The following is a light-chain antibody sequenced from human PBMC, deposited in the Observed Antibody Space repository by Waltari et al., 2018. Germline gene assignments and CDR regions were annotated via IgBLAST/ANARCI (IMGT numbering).Light chain of an antibody. V-gene: IGLV2-8*01. CDR3: RSYAGSNGYV. CDR2: DVT. Sequence: QSALTQPPSASGSPGQSVTISCTGTSSDVGGFNYVSWYQQHPGKAPKHLITDVTKRPSGVPNRFAGSKSGNTASLTVSGLQAEDEADYYCRSYAGSNGYVFGSGTRVTVL. J-gene: IGLJ1*01. CDR1: SSDVGGFNY.